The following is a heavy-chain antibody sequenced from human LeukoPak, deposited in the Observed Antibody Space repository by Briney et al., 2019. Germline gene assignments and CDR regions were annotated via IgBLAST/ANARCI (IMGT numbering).Heavy chain of an antibody. CDR1: GFTFSSYG. D-gene: IGHD3-16*01. CDR2: ISYDGSNK. J-gene: IGHJ4*02. Sequence: GRSLRLSCAASGFTFSSYGMHWVRQAPGKGLERVAVISYDGSNKYYADSVKGRFTISRDNSKNTLYLQMNSLRAEDTDVYYCAKVRGGVDGDYWGQGTLVTVSS. CDR3: AKVRGGVDGDY. V-gene: IGHV3-30*18.